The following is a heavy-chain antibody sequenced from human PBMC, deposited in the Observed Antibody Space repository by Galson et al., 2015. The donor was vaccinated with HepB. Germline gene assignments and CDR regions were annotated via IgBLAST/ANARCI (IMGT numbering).Heavy chain of an antibody. V-gene: IGHV3-30*18. J-gene: IGHJ6*02. Sequence: SLRLSCAASGFTFSSYGMHWVRQAPGKGLEWVAVISYDGSNKYYADSVKGRFTISRDNSKNTLYLQMNSLRAEDTAVYYCAKDTLVGSGWGPYYYYGMDVWGQGTTVTVSS. CDR2: ISYDGSNK. D-gene: IGHD6-19*01. CDR1: GFTFSSYG. CDR3: AKDTLVGSGWGPYYYYGMDV.